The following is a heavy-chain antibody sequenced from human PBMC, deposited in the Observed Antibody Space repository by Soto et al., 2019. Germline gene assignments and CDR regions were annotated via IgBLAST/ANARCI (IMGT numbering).Heavy chain of an antibody. V-gene: IGHV4-34*01. Sequence: SETLSLTCAVYGGSFSGYYWSWIRQPPGKGLEWIGEINHSGSTNYNPSLKSRVTISVDTSKNQFSLKLSSVTAADTAVYYCARHPSYYFDYWGQGNLVTVSS. CDR3: ARHPSYYFDY. J-gene: IGHJ4*02. CDR1: GGSFSGYY. CDR2: INHSGST.